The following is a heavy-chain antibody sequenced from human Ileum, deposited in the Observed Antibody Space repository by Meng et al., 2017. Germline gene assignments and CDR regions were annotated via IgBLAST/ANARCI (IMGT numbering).Heavy chain of an antibody. J-gene: IGHJ4*01. CDR2: IHAGSSDT. CDR1: GFTFSNYA. CDR3: GRGRASFYFDF. D-gene: IGHD6-6*01. Sequence: QGQFVQSGAEVNKPGASVRISCKASGFTFSNYAIYWVRQAPGQSLEWLGWIHAGSSDTKFSQTFQGRLTFDRDTSADTVYMELSSLTSGDRAVYYCGRGRASFYFDFLGQGTLVTVSS. V-gene: IGHV1-3*01.